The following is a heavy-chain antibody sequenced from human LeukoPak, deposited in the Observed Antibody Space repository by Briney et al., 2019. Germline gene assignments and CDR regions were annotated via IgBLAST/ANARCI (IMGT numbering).Heavy chain of an antibody. J-gene: IGHJ4*02. Sequence: GGSLRLSCAASGFTFSSYSMNWVRQAPGKGLEWVSYISSSSSTIYYADSVKGRFTISRDNAKNSLYLQMNSLRAEDTAVYYCAGEETYSSSWYRTLGYFDYWGQGTLVTVSS. CDR3: AGEETYSSSWYRTLGYFDY. CDR1: GFTFSSYS. D-gene: IGHD6-13*01. V-gene: IGHV3-48*01. CDR2: ISSSSSTI.